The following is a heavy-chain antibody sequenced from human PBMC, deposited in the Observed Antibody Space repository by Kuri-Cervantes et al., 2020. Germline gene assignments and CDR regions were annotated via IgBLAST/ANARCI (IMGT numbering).Heavy chain of an antibody. CDR1: GFTFSNYW. Sequence: GESLKISCAASGFTFSNYWINWVRQAPGKGLEWVANIKQDGSEKYYVDAVKGRFIISRDNAKNSLYLQMNSLRAEDTAVYYCARGSYYYYGMDVWGQGTTVTVSS. CDR2: IKQDGSEK. V-gene: IGHV3-7*01. J-gene: IGHJ6*02. CDR3: ARGSYYYYGMDV.